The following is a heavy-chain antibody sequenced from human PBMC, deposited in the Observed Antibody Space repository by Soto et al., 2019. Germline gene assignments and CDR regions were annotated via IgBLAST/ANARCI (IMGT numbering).Heavy chain of an antibody. CDR1: GFTFSSYA. V-gene: IGHV3-23*01. CDR3: AKDRVAGAIADRFDS. J-gene: IGHJ5*01. D-gene: IGHD1-26*01. CDR2: VSDSGRRT. Sequence: GGSLRLSCAASGFTFSSYAMNWDRQAPGKGLEWVAVVSDSGRRTDCAESVKGRFTISRDSSKNTVYPEMNTLRAEDTAVYYCAKDRVAGAIADRFDSWGQGTLVTVSS.